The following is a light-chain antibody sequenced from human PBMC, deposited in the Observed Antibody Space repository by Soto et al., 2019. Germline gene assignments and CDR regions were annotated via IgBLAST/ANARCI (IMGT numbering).Light chain of an antibody. CDR3: QQYNSYPRT. CDR2: KAS. J-gene: IGKJ1*01. CDR1: ESISGW. Sequence: DIQMTQSPSTLPASVGDRVTITCRASESISGWLAWYQQKPGKAPKLVIFKASTLESGVPSRFSGSGSGTEFTLSISSLQPDDFAIYYCQQYNSYPRTFGQGTKVEIK. V-gene: IGKV1-5*03.